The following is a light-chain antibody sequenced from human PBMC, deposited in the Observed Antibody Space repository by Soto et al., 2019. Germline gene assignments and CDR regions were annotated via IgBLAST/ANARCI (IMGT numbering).Light chain of an antibody. CDR3: QQYVTSPWT. J-gene: IGKJ1*01. CDR2: GAS. CDR1: QSVSSNY. V-gene: IGKV3-20*01. Sequence: DIVLTQSPGTLSLSPGERATLSCRASQSVSSNYLAWYQQKPGQAPRLLIYGASSGVTAIPDRFSGSGSGTDFTLTISRVEPEDFAVYYCQQYVTSPWTFGQGTKVEIK.